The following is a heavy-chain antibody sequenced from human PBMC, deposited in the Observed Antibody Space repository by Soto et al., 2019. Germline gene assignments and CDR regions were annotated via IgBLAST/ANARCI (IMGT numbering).Heavy chain of an antibody. CDR1: GFTFSSYS. V-gene: IGHV3-21*01. CDR3: AREETAWPLAYGLDV. CDR2: IGTRSDV. Sequence: GSLRLSCAASGFTFSSYSIHWVRQAPGKGLEWVSSIGTRSDVYYADSVKGRFTISRDNAKNSMALQMNSLRAEDTGVYYCAREETAWPLAYGLDVWGQGTTVTVSS. D-gene: IGHD2-21*02. J-gene: IGHJ6*02.